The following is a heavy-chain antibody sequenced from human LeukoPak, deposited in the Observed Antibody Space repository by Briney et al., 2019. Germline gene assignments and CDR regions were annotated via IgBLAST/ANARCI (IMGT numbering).Heavy chain of an antibody. Sequence: SETLSLTCAVYGGSFSNYYWSWIRQTPGKGMEWIGEVNDSGRTNYNPSLMSRVTVSVDTSKNQFSLRLTSVTATDTAVYYCARRWNYGRNYYIDVWGKGAAVSVSS. V-gene: IGHV4-34*01. CDR2: VNDSGRT. CDR3: ARRWNYGRNYYIDV. CDR1: GGSFSNYY. J-gene: IGHJ6*03. D-gene: IGHD1-7*01.